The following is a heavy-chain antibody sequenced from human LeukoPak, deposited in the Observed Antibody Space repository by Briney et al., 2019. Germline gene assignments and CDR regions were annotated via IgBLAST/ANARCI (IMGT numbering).Heavy chain of an antibody. CDR2: INPNSGGT. J-gene: IGHJ4*02. V-gene: IGHV1-2*02. D-gene: IGHD3-22*01. CDR1: GYTFTGYY. Sequence: ASVKVSCKASGYTFTGYYMHWVRQAPGQGLEWMGWINPNSGGTNYAQKFQGRVTMTRDTSISTAYMELSRLRSDDTAVYYCAKGYYYDSSGYPGAYWGQGALVTVSS. CDR3: AKGYYYDSSGYPGAY.